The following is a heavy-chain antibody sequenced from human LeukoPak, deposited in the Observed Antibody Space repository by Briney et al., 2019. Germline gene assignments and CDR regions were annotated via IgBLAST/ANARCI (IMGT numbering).Heavy chain of an antibody. J-gene: IGHJ4*02. CDR3: ARGGYCSGGSCAVDY. V-gene: IGHV4-59*01. Sequence: PSETLSLTCTVSGGSIRSYYWSWIRQPPGKGLECIGYIYYIGSTNYNPSLKSRVTISLDTSKSQFSLKLTSVTPADTAVYYCARGGYCSGGSCAVDYWGQGTLVTVSS. CDR1: GGSIRSYY. CDR2: IYYIGST. D-gene: IGHD2-15*01.